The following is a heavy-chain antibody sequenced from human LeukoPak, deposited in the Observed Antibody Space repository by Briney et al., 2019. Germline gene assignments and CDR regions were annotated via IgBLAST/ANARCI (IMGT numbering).Heavy chain of an antibody. J-gene: IGHJ4*02. V-gene: IGHV4-4*07. Sequence: SETLSLTCTVSGGSISSYYWSWIRQPAGKGLEWIGRINTSGSTNYNPSLKSRVTMSVDTSKNQFSLKLSSVTAADTAVYYCARVGGTYYDILTGYLTWYYFDYWGQRTLVTVSS. CDR1: GGSISSYY. D-gene: IGHD3-9*01. CDR2: INTSGST. CDR3: ARVGGTYYDILTGYLTWYYFDY.